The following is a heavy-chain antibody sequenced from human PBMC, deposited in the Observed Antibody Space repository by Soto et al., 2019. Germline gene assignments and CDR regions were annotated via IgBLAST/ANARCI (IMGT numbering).Heavy chain of an antibody. J-gene: IGHJ5*02. CDR2: IWYDGSNK. CDR3: ARGGSGIFGVVIRGGAWFDP. V-gene: IGHV3-33*01. D-gene: IGHD3-3*01. Sequence: GGSLRLSCAASGFTFSGYGMHWVRQAPGTGLEWVAVIWYDGSNKYYADSVKGRFTISRDNSKNTLYLQMNSLRAEDTAVYYCARGGSGIFGVVIRGGAWFDPWGQGTLVTVSS. CDR1: GFTFSGYG.